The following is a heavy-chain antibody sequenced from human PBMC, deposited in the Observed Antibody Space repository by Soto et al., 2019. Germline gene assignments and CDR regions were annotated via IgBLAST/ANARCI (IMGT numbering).Heavy chain of an antibody. CDR3: ARVPSPFDFYYAMDV. V-gene: IGHV4-30-4*02. J-gene: IGHJ6*02. CDR2: ICSSGTT. Sequence: SETLSLTCPVSGDSIGSGNKYWSRIRQAPGKGLEWIGYICSSGTTYYNPSLKSRLTMSLDTSQNQFSLKLNSVTAADTAVYFCARVPSPFDFYYAMDVWGQGPTVTVSS. CDR1: GDSIGSGNKY. D-gene: IGHD3-16*01.